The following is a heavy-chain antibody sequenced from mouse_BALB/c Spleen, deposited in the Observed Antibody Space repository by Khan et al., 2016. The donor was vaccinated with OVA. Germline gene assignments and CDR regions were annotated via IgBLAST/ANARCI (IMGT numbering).Heavy chain of an antibody. CDR1: GYPFTNYG. V-gene: IGHV9-3-1*01. CDR3: ASGGDWYFDV. Sequence: QIQLVQSGPELKKPGETVKISCKASGYPFTNYGMNWVKQAPGKGLKWMGCINTYTGEPTYADDFKGRFAFSLETSASTAYLQIDNLKNEDTASYFCASGGDWYFDVWGAGTTLTVSS. J-gene: IGHJ1*01. CDR2: INTYTGEP. D-gene: IGHD1-1*02.